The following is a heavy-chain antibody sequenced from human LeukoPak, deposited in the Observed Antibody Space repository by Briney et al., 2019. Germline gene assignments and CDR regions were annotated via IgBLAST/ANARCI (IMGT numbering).Heavy chain of an antibody. CDR1: GITFTDHG. D-gene: IGHD1-26*01. V-gene: IGHV3-48*03. Sequence: SGGSLRLSCAASGITFTDHGLSWVRQAPGKGLEWVSYISGSGSTIYYADSVKGRFTISRDNAKNSLYLQMNSLRAEDTAVYYCARESGSYYGDAFDIWGQGTMVTVSS. J-gene: IGHJ3*02. CDR3: ARESGSYYGDAFDI. CDR2: ISGSGSTI.